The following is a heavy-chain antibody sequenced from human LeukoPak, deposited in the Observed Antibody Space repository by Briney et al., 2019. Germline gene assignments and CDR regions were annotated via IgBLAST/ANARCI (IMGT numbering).Heavy chain of an antibody. V-gene: IGHV3-30*02. Sequence: PGGSLRLSCAASGFTFSSYGMHWVRQAPGKGLEWVAFIRYDGSNKYYADSAKGRFTISRDNSKNTLYLQMNSLRAEDTAVYYCAKDWYCSSNRCYKGGTLTSFAPYYYYYMDVWGKGTTVTVSS. CDR3: AKDWYCSSNRCYKGGTLTSFAPYYYYYMDV. CDR2: IRYDGSNK. D-gene: IGHD2-2*02. J-gene: IGHJ6*03. CDR1: GFTFSSYG.